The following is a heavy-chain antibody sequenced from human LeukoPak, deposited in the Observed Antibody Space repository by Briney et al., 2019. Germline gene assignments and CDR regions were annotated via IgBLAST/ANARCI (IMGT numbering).Heavy chain of an antibody. CDR3: AASPYYGSGSYYEAPSDY. J-gene: IGHJ4*02. CDR1: GGSISSYY. Sequence: SETLSLTCTVSGGSISSYYWSWIRQPPGKGLEWIGYIYYSGSTNYNPSLKSRVTISVGTSKNQFSLKLSSVTAADTAVYYCAASPYYGSGSYYEAPSDYWGQGTLVTVSS. CDR2: IYYSGST. D-gene: IGHD3-10*01. V-gene: IGHV4-59*01.